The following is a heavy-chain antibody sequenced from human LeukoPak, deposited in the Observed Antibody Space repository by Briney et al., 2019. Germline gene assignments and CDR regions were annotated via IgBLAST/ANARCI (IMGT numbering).Heavy chain of an antibody. J-gene: IGHJ4*02. CDR3: ARDRAGGDYSLWTYFDY. D-gene: IGHD2-21*01. CDR2: INPNSGGT. Sequence: GASVKVSCKASGYTFTGYYMHWVRQAPGQGLEWMGWINPNSGGTNYAQKFQGRVTMTRDTSISTAYMELSRLRSDDTAVYYCARDRAGGDYSLWTYFDYWGQGTLVTVSS. V-gene: IGHV1-2*02. CDR1: GYTFTGYY.